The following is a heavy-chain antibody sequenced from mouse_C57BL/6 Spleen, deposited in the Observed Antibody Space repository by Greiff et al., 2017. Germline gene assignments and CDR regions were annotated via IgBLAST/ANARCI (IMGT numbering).Heavy chain of an antibody. CDR3: TRSSYYYGSSLYYFDY. CDR2: IRNKANNHAT. CDR1: GFTFSDAW. D-gene: IGHD1-1*01. J-gene: IGHJ2*01. Sequence: EVKLVESGGGLVQPGGSMKLSCASSGFTFSDAWMDWVRQSPEKGLAWVAEIRNKANNHATYYAESLKGRFTISRDDSKSSVYLQMNSVRAEDTGIYYCTRSSYYYGSSLYYFDYWGQGTTLTVSS. V-gene: IGHV6-6*01.